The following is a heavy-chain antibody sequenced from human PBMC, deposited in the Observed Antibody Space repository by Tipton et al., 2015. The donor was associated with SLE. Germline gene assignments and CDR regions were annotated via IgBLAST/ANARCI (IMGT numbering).Heavy chain of an antibody. CDR3: ASPGHREVTPR. CDR2: IYPDNSDT. Sequence: QLVQSGAEVKKPGESLKISCKGSGYNFFGYWIGWVRQRPGKGLEWMGIIYPDNSDTRYSPSFQGQVTISADKSINTAYLHWSSLKASDTAMYYCASPGHREVTPRWGQGTLVTVT. CDR1: GYNFFGYW. J-gene: IGHJ4*02. D-gene: IGHD2-21*02. V-gene: IGHV5-51*03.